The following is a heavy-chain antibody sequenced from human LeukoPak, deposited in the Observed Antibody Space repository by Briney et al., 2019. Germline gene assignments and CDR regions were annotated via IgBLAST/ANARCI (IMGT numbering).Heavy chain of an antibody. Sequence: KPSETLSLTCTVSRGPINSGDYYWSWIRQPPGKGLEWIGYIYYSGSTYYNPSLKSRVTISIDTSKNQFSLKLSSVTAADTAVYYCARTKGNYYYMDVWGKGTTVTVSS. V-gene: IGHV4-30-4*08. CDR2: IYYSGST. J-gene: IGHJ6*03. CDR1: RGPINSGDYY. CDR3: ARTKGNYYYMDV. D-gene: IGHD2-8*01.